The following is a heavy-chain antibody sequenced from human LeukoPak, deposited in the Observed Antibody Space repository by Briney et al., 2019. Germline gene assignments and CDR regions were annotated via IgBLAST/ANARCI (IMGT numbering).Heavy chain of an antibody. V-gene: IGHV3-21*01. CDR3: ARDHTSQYQLLYPYYYYYYGMDV. CDR2: ISSSSSYI. Sequence: GGSLRLSCAASGFTFSDYYMSWIRQAPGKGLEWVSSISSSSSYIYYADSVKGRFTISRDNAKNSLYLQMNSLRAEDTAVYYCARDHTSQYQLLYPYYYYYYGMDVWGQGTTVTVSS. CDR1: GFTFSDYY. J-gene: IGHJ6*02. D-gene: IGHD2-2*02.